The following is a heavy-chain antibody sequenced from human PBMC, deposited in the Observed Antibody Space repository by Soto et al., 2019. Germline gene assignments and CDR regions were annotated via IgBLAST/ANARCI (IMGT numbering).Heavy chain of an antibody. V-gene: IGHV3-23*01. CDR1: GFTFSSYA. CDR2: ISGSGGST. D-gene: IGHD6-19*01. J-gene: IGHJ4*02. CDR3: AKGSNVGSGWYVY. Sequence: LRLSCAASGFTFSSYAMSWVRQAPGKGLEWVSAISGSGGSTYYADSVKGRFTISRDNSKNTLYLQMNSLRAEDTAVYYCAKGSNVGSGWYVYWGQGTLVTVSS.